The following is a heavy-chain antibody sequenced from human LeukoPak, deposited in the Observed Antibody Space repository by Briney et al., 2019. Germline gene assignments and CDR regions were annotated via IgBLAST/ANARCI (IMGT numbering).Heavy chain of an antibody. CDR2: IYYSGST. Sequence: SETLSLTCTASGGSIDSSSYYWGWIRQPPGKGLEWIGSIYYSGSTYYNPSLKSRVTISVDTSKNQFSLKLSSVTAADTAVYYCSSSDYVHYFDYWGQGTLVTVSS. V-gene: IGHV4-39*01. CDR3: SSSDYVHYFDY. CDR1: GGSIDSSSYY. D-gene: IGHD4/OR15-4a*01. J-gene: IGHJ4*02.